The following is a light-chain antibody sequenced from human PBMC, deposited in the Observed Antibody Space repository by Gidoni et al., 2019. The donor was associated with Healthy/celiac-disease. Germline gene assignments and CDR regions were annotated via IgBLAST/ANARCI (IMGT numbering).Light chain of an antibody. CDR1: QSVSSSY. CDR3: QQYGSSPWT. Sequence: EIVLTPSSGTLSLSPGERATLSCRASQSVSSSYLAWYQQKPGQAPRLLIYGASSRATGIPDRFSGSGSGTDFTLTISRLEPEDFAMYYCQQYGSSPWTFGQGTKVEIK. J-gene: IGKJ1*01. CDR2: GAS. V-gene: IGKV3-20*01.